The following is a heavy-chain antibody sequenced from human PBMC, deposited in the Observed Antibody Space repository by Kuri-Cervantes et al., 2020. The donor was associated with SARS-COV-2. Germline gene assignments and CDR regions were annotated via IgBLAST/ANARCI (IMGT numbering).Heavy chain of an antibody. V-gene: IGHV1-46*01. CDR1: GYTFTSYY. CDR3: ARGAVGYSSGWYLSDWFDP. CDR2: INPSGGST. D-gene: IGHD6-19*01. J-gene: IGHJ5*02. Sequence: ASVKVSCKASGYTFTSYYMHWVRQAPGQGLEWMGIINPSGGSTSYAQKFQGRVTITRDTSASTAYMELSSLRSEDTAVYYCARGAVGYSSGWYLSDWFDPWGQGTLVTVSS.